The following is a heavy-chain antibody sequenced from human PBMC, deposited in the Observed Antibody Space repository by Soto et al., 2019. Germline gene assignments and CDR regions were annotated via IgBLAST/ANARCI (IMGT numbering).Heavy chain of an antibody. J-gene: IGHJ4*02. Sequence: EVQLVESGGGLVQPGASLRLSCSASGFIFRESTIYWVRQVPGKGLEAVSAVSTGGRSTYYADSVKDRFTISRDNSKNTLSRQMGSLRAEDTAIYYCVKQAHGFDGVACDYWGQGTQVTVAS. CDR2: VSTGGRST. V-gene: IGHV3-64D*06. D-gene: IGHD3-9*01. CDR3: VKQAHGFDGVACDY. CDR1: GFIFREST.